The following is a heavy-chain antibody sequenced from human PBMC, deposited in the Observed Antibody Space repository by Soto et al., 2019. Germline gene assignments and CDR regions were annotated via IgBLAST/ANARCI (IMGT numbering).Heavy chain of an antibody. D-gene: IGHD1-26*01. V-gene: IGHV2-5*02. Sequence: QITLKESGPTLVKPTQTLTLTCTFSGFSLSTSGVGVGWIRQPPGKALEWLAVIYWDGNDRYSPSLKSRLTIPKDASKNQVVLTMTNMDPVDTATYYCAHRLSGSYWDYWGQGTLVTVSS. J-gene: IGHJ4*02. CDR1: GFSLSTSGVG. CDR3: AHRLSGSYWDY. CDR2: IYWDGND.